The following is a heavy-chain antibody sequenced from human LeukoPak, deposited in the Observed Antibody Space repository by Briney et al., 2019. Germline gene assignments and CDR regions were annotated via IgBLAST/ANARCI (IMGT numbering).Heavy chain of an antibody. D-gene: IGHD3-16*01. V-gene: IGHV3-48*03. J-gene: IGHJ3*02. CDR1: GFTFSSYE. CDR3: AKDRDDYVWGSYLGAFDI. CDR2: ISSSGSTI. Sequence: GGSLRLSCAASGFTFSSYEMNWVRQAPGKGLEWVSYISSSGSTIYYADSVKGRFTISRDNSKNTLYLQMNSLRAKDTAVFYCAKDRDDYVWGSYLGAFDIWGQGTMVTVSS.